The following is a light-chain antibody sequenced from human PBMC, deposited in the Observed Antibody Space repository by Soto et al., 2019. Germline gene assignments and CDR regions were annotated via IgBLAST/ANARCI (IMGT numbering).Light chain of an antibody. CDR1: QTVNSKY. CDR3: QQYGSSPLT. Sequence: EIVLTQSPGTLSLSPGERATLSCRASQTVNSKYLAWYQQKPGQASRLLIYGASSRATGIPDRFSGSGSETDFTLTISRQEPEDFAVYSCQQYGSSPLTFGGGTKVEIK. CDR2: GAS. V-gene: IGKV3-20*01. J-gene: IGKJ4*01.